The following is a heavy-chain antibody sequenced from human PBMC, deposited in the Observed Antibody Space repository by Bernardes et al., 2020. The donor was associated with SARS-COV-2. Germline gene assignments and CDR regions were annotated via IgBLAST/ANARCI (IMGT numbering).Heavy chain of an antibody. V-gene: IGHV3-20*04. J-gene: IGHJ6*02. CDR3: ARSHDGSGTYYRDYFYGMDV. CDR2: MNWNGAGT. Sequence: GRSLRLSCVASGFTFDGYGMNWVRQAPGKGLEWVSGMNWNGAGTGYADSVEGRFSISRDNAKKSLYLQMNGLRAEDTALYYCARSHDGSGTYYRDYFYGMDVWGQGTAVTVSS. D-gene: IGHD3-10*01. CDR1: GFTFDGYG.